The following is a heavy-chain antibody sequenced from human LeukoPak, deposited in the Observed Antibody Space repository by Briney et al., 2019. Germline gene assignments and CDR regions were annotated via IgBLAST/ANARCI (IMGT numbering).Heavy chain of an antibody. J-gene: IGHJ4*02. CDR1: GGSISSYY. CDR3: ARGDPGIAASAGSTENFVYYFDY. V-gene: IGHV4-59*12. D-gene: IGHD6-13*01. Sequence: PSETLSLTCTVSGGSISSYYWSWIRQPPGKGLEWIGYIYYSGSTNYNPSLKSRVTISVDTSKNQFSLKLSSVTAADTAVYYCARGDPGIAASAGSTENFVYYFDYWGQGTLVTVSS. CDR2: IYYSGST.